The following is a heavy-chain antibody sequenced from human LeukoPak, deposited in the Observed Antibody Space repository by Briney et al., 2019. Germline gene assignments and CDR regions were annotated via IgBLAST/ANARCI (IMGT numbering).Heavy chain of an antibody. Sequence: GGSLRLSCAASGFTFSSNWMHWVRQAPGKGLVWVSRSNEDGSTTNYADSVKGRFTISRDNAKDTLYLQMNSLTAEDTAVYYCVRDLGGRSGHWGQGTLVTVSS. D-gene: IGHD1-26*01. CDR1: GFTFSSNW. CDR3: VRDLGGRSGH. V-gene: IGHV3-74*01. J-gene: IGHJ4*02. CDR2: SNEDGSTT.